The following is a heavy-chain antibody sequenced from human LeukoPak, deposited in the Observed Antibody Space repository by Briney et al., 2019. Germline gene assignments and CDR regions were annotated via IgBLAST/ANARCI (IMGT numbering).Heavy chain of an antibody. D-gene: IGHD1-26*01. Sequence: SQTLSLTCAVSGGSISSGGYSWSWIRQPPGRGLEWIGYIYYIGSTNYNPSLKSRVTISVDTSKNQFSLKLSSVTAADTAVYYCARYMGPYYFDYWGQGTLVTVSS. V-gene: IGHV4-61*08. J-gene: IGHJ4*02. CDR2: IYYIGST. CDR3: ARYMGPYYFDY. CDR1: GGSISSGGYS.